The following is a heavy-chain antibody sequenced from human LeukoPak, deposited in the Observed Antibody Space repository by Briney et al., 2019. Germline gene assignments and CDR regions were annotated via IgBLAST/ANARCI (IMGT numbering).Heavy chain of an antibody. CDR2: IYYSGST. CDR1: GGSISSSSYY. Sequence: SETLSLTCTVSGGSISSSSYYWGWIRQPPGKGLEWLGSIYYSGSTYYNPSLKSRVTISVDTSKNQFSLKLSSVTAADTAVYYCARLGTAMAADYWGQGTLVTVSS. J-gene: IGHJ4*02. CDR3: ARLGTAMAADY. V-gene: IGHV4-39*01. D-gene: IGHD5-18*01.